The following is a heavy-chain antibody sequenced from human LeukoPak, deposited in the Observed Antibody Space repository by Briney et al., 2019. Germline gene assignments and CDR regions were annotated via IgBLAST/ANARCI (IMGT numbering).Heavy chain of an antibody. Sequence: GGSLRLSCVASGFTFSSSAMHWVRQAPGKGLEWVAVISYDGNNKYCADSVKGRFTISRDNSKNTLYLQMNSLRAEDTAVYYCARDRSSSWYYLDFDYWGQGTLVTVSS. V-gene: IGHV3-30-3*01. D-gene: IGHD6-13*01. J-gene: IGHJ4*02. CDR2: ISYDGNNK. CDR1: GFTFSSSA. CDR3: ARDRSSSWYYLDFDY.